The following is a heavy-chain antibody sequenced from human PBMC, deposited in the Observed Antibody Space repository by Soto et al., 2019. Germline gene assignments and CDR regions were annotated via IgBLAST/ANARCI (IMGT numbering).Heavy chain of an antibody. J-gene: IGHJ6*02. Sequence: SETLSLTCTVSGGSISTYCWSWIRQPAGKGLEWIGRIDTSGNTNYNPSLKSRVTMSVDTSKKQFSLKLTSVTAADTAVYYCARYSSNWFQTEGMDVGGQGTTVTFSS. CDR2: IDTSGNT. V-gene: IGHV4-4*07. CDR3: ARYSSNWFQTEGMDV. CDR1: GGSISTYC. D-gene: IGHD6-13*01.